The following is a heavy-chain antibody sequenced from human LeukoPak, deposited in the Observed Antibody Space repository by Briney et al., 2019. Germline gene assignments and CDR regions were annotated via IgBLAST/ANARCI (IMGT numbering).Heavy chain of an antibody. D-gene: IGHD3-3*01. J-gene: IGHJ4*02. CDR2: IRSKAYGGTT. CDR3: TRDEELYYDFWSGYYGAPVDYFDY. V-gene: IGHV3-49*04. CDR1: GFTFGDYA. Sequence: GGSLRLSCTASGFTFGDYAMSWVRQAPGKGLEWVGFIRSKAYGGTTEYAASVKGRFTISRDDPKSIAYLQMNSLKTEDTAVYYCTRDEELYYDFWSGYYGAPVDYFDYWGQGTLVTVSS.